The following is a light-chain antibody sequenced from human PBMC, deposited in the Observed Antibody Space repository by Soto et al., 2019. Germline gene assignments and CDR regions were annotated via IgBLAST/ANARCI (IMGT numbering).Light chain of an antibody. CDR1: SSNIGAGYD. V-gene: IGLV1-40*01. CDR3: QSYDSSLTAVV. Sequence: QSVLTQPPSVSGAPGQRVTISCTGSSSNIGAGYDVHWYQQRPGTAPKLLIYEYMKRPSGVPDRFSGSGSDTSASLAITGLQADDEADYYCQSYDSSLTAVVFGGGTKLTVL. J-gene: IGLJ2*01. CDR2: EYM.